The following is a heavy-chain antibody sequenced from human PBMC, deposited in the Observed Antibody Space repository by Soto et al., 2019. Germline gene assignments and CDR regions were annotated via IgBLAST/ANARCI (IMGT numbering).Heavy chain of an antibody. D-gene: IGHD3-10*01. V-gene: IGHV3-74*01. J-gene: IGHJ6*03. CDR3: ARGWFGPDV. CDR2: VDKVGTDS. Sequence: EVQLVESGGGLVQPGGSLRLSCAASEFTFSGRSVHWVRQAPGKGLVWVSGVDKVGTDSTYADSVQGRFTSSRDNAKNTVYLHMNSLSVDDTSVYYCARGWFGPDVWGKGTTVTVSS. CDR1: EFTFSGRS.